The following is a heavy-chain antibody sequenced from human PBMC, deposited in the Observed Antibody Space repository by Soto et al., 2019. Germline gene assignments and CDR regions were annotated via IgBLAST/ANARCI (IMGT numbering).Heavy chain of an antibody. CDR3: ARRRGGVVATENWFDP. J-gene: IGHJ5*02. CDR2: ISYSGTT. V-gene: IGHV4-39*01. CDR1: SGSISSSSYY. Sequence: QLQLQESGPGLVKPSETLSLTCTVSSGSISSSSYYWGWIRQSPGKGLEWIGTISYSGTTYYNPSLKSRVTISVDPSKNQFSLNLSSVTAADTAVYYCARRRGGVVATENWFDPWGQGTLVTVSS. D-gene: IGHD5-12*01.